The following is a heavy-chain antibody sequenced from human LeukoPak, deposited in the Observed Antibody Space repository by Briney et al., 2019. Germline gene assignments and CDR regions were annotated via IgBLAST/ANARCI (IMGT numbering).Heavy chain of an antibody. Sequence: ASVKVSCKASGYTFTNYGISWVRQAPGQGLEWMGWISAYNGNTNYAQKVQGRVTMTTDTSTSTAYMELRSLRSDDTAVYYCARDLRSIFGVPFDYWGQGTLVTVSS. CDR3: ARDLRSIFGVPFDY. CDR1: GYTFTNYG. D-gene: IGHD3-3*01. V-gene: IGHV1-18*01. CDR2: ISAYNGNT. J-gene: IGHJ4*02.